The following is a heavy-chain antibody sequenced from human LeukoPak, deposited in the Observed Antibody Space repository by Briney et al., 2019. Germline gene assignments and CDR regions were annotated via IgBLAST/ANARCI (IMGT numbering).Heavy chain of an antibody. Sequence: SETLSLTCTVSGGSISSYYWSWIRQPPGKGLEWIGYIYYTGSTNYNPSLKSRVTISVDTSKNQFSLKLSSVIAADTAVYYCARWYYYDSSGAVDYWGQGTLVTVSS. CDR3: ARWYYYDSSGAVDY. J-gene: IGHJ4*02. CDR1: GGSISSYY. V-gene: IGHV4-59*01. D-gene: IGHD3-22*01. CDR2: IYYTGST.